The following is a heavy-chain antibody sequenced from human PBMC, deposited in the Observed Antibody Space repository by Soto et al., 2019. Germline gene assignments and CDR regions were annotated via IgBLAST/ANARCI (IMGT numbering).Heavy chain of an antibody. D-gene: IGHD2-21*02. V-gene: IGHV2-5*02. J-gene: IGHJ4*02. Sequence: SGPTLVNPTQTLTLTCTFSGFSLTTSGVAVGWIRQPPGKALEWLALIYWDDDKRYSPSLNNRLTITKDTSKNQVVLTMTNMDPVDTATYYCAHRPAMTSFDYPGKGLMGTRSS. CDR2: IYWDDDK. CDR1: GFSLTTSGVA. CDR3: AHRPAMTSFDY.